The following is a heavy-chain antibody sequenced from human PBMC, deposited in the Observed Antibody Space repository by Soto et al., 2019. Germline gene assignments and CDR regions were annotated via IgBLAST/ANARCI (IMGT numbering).Heavy chain of an antibody. CDR3: AKESRYSYGRGAYYYYGMDV. D-gene: IGHD5-18*01. CDR2: ISYDGSNK. V-gene: IGHV3-30*18. Sequence: QVQLVESGGGVVQPGRSLRLSCAASGFTFSSYGMHWVRQAPGKGLEWVAVISYDGSNKYYADSVKGRFTTSRDNSKNTLYLQMNSLRAEDTAVYYCAKESRYSYGRGAYYYYGMDVWGQGTTVTVSS. CDR1: GFTFSSYG. J-gene: IGHJ6*02.